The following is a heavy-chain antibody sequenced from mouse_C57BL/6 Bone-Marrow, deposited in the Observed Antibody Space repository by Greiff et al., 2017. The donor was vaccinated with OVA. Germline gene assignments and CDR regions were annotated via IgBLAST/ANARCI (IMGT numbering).Heavy chain of an antibody. J-gene: IGHJ2*01. CDR3: ARGEYWRRENFDY. Sequence: EVKLMESGPGLVKPSQSLSLTCSVTGYSITSGYYWNWIRQFPGNKLEWMGYISYDGSNNYNPSLKNRISITRDTSKNQFFLKLNSVTTEDTATYYCARGEYWRRENFDYWGQGTTLTVSS. CDR2: ISYDGSN. CDR1: GYSITSGYY. D-gene: IGHD5-2*01. V-gene: IGHV3-6*01.